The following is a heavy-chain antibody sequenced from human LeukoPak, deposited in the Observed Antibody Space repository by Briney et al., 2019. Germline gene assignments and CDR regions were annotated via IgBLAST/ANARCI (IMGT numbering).Heavy chain of an antibody. V-gene: IGHV1-2*02. Sequence: PGRSLRLSCAASGFTFTGYYMHWVRQAPGQGLEWMGWINPNSGGTNYAQKFQGRVTMTRDTSISTAYMELSRLRSDDTAVYYCARATTPYMDVWGKGTTVTVSS. J-gene: IGHJ6*03. CDR1: GFTFTGYY. D-gene: IGHD5-12*01. CDR2: INPNSGGT. CDR3: ARATTPYMDV.